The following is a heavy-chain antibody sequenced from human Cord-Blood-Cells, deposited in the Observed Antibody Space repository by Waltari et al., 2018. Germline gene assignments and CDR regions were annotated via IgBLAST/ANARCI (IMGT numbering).Heavy chain of an antibody. Sequence: EVQLVQPGAEVKKPGATVQISCKVSGYTFTYYYIHWEQQAPGKGLEWMGLVDPEDGETIYAEKFQGRVTITADTSTDTAYMELSSLRSEDTAVYYCATLPATEGVDYWGQGTLVTVSS. CDR3: ATLPATEGVDY. D-gene: IGHD5-12*01. J-gene: IGHJ4*02. CDR2: VDPEDGET. V-gene: IGHV1-69-2*01. CDR1: GYTFTYYY.